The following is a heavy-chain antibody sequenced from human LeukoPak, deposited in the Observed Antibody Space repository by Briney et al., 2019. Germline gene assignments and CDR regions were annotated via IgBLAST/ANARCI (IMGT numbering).Heavy chain of an antibody. V-gene: IGHV1-69*06. J-gene: IGHJ3*02. Sequence: SVKVKCMAYGGTLNSYALSWVRQAPGQGLEWMGGIIPIFGTANYAQKFEGRVTITADKSTSTAYMELSSLRSEDTAVYYCARAHLDYDILTGSKWEDAFDIWGQGTIATVSS. CDR1: GGTLNSYA. D-gene: IGHD3-9*01. CDR2: IIPIFGTA. CDR3: ARAHLDYDILTGSKWEDAFDI.